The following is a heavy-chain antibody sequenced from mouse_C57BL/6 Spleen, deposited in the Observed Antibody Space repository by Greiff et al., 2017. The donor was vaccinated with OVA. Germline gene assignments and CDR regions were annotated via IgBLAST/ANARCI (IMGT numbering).Heavy chain of an antibody. CDR1: GYSFTDYN. CDR2: INPNYGTT. CDR3: ARSRYGPQDY. D-gene: IGHD2-10*02. Sequence: EVKLMESGPELVKPGASVKISCKASGYSFTDYNMNWVKQSNGKSLEWIGEINPNYGTTSYNQKFKGKATLTVDQSSSTAYMQLNSLTSEDSAVYYCARSRYGPQDYWGQGTSVTVSS. J-gene: IGHJ4*01. V-gene: IGHV1-39*01.